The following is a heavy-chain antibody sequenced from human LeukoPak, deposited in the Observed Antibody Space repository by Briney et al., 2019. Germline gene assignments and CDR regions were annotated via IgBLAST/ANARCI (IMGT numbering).Heavy chain of an antibody. V-gene: IGHV4-38-2*02. Sequence: PSETLSLTCTVSGYSISSGYYWGWIRQPPGKGLEWIGSIYHSGSTYYNPSLKSRVTISVDTSKNQFSLKLSSVTAADTAVYYCARATPTDDAFDIWGQGTMVTVSS. CDR1: GYSISSGYY. CDR3: ARATPTDDAFDI. CDR2: IYHSGST. D-gene: IGHD5-24*01. J-gene: IGHJ3*02.